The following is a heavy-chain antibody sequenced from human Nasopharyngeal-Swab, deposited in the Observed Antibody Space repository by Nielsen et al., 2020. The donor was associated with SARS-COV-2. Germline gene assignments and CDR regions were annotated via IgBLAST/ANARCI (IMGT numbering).Heavy chain of an antibody. CDR2: IKSKTDGGTT. V-gene: IGHV3-15*07. CDR1: DFTFSNAW. Sequence: GGSLRLSCAASDFTFSNAWMNWVRQAPGKGLEWVGRIKSKTDGGTTDYAAPVKGRFTVSRDDSKNTLYLQMNSLKTEDTAVYYCTTDFPSQYFYYYMDVWGKGTTVTVSS. CDR3: TTDFPSQYFYYYMDV. J-gene: IGHJ6*03.